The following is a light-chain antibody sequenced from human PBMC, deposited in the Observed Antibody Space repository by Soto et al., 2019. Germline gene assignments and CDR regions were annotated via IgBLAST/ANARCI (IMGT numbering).Light chain of an antibody. Sequence: IVLTHSPDTLSLSPGERATLSSRASQSVSSNYLAWYQQKLGQAPRLLIYDASRRATGIPDRFSGSGSGTDFTLTISRLEPEDFVVYYCQQYGRSPTFGQGTKVDI. CDR1: QSVSSNY. V-gene: IGKV3-20*01. CDR2: DAS. CDR3: QQYGRSPT. J-gene: IGKJ1*01.